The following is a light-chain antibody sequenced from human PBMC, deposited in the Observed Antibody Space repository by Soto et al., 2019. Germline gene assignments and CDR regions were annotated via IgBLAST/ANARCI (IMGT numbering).Light chain of an antibody. Sequence: EIVLTQSPATLSLSAGERVTLSCRASQGVSCYLAWYQQKPGQAPRLLIYDASNRATGIPARFSGSGPGTAFSLTTSGLAPEDFAVYYSHERSNFGPGTKVDIK. CDR1: QGVSCY. V-gene: IGKV3D-11*01. CDR3: HERSN. J-gene: IGKJ3*01. CDR2: DAS.